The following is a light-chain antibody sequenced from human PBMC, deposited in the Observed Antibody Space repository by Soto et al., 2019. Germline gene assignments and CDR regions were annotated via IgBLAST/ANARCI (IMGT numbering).Light chain of an antibody. J-gene: IGKJ5*01. CDR3: QQRTRWPMT. Sequence: EIVLTQSPATLSVSPGERVTLSCRASQNLHSFLNWYQQRPGQAPRPLIYDGSKRAAGVPDRISGDGSGTDYTLTISSLEPEDFVVYYCQQRTRWPMTFGQGTRLEIK. V-gene: IGKV3-11*01. CDR1: QNLHSF. CDR2: DGS.